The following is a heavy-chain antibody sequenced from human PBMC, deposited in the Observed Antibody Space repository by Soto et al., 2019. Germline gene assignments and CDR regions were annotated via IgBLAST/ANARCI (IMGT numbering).Heavy chain of an antibody. CDR3: ARERYSYGPYYFDY. V-gene: IGHV3-11*01. CDR1: GFTFSDYY. J-gene: IGHJ4*02. Sequence: GALRLSCAASGFTFSDYYMSWIRQAPGKGLEWVSSITSSGSTTYYTDSVKGRFTISRDNAKNSLYLQMNSLRAEDTAVYYCARERYSYGPYYFDYWGQGTLVTVSS. D-gene: IGHD5-18*01. CDR2: ITSSGSTT.